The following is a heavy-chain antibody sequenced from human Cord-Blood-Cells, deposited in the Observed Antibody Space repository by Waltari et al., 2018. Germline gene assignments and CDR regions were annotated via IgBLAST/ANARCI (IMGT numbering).Heavy chain of an antibody. J-gene: IGHJ4*02. V-gene: IGHV1-2*02. D-gene: IGHD7-27*01. Sequence: QVPLVQAGAEVKQPRASVKVSSKASRHTLTGHSLHWVRQAPGQGLEWLGWINPNRGGTNYAQKFQGRVTMTRDTSISTAYMGLSRLRSDDTAVYYCARGSGDTGYFDYWGQGTLVTVSS. CDR2: INPNRGGT. CDR1: RHTLTGHS. CDR3: ARGSGDTGYFDY.